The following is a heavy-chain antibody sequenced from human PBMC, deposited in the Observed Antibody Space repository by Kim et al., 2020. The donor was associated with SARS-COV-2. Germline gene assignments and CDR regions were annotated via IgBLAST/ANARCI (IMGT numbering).Heavy chain of an antibody. J-gene: IGHJ2*01. D-gene: IGHD4-17*01. CDR2: INHSGST. V-gene: IGHV4-34*01. Sequence: SETLSLTCAVYGGSFSGYYWSWIRQPPGKGLEWIGEINHSGSTNYNPSLKSRVTISVDTSKNQFSLKLSSVTTADTAVYYCARGIQQRPRARTTGWYFDLWGRGTLVTVSS. CDR1: GGSFSGYY. CDR3: ARGIQQRPRARTTGWYFDL.